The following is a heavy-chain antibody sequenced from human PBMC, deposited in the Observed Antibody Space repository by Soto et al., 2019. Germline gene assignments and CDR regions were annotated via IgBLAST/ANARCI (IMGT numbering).Heavy chain of an antibody. V-gene: IGHV4-30-4*01. CDR3: ASYISRYDYVWGSYRSIADYYFDY. CDR1: GGSISSGDYY. CDR2: IYYSGST. Sequence: SETLSLTCTVSGGSISSGDYYWSWIRQPPGKGLEWIGYIYYSGSTYYNPSLKSRVTISVDTSKNQFSLKLSSVTAADTAVYYCASYISRYDYVWGSYRSIADYYFDYWGQGTLVTVSS. D-gene: IGHD3-16*02. J-gene: IGHJ4*02.